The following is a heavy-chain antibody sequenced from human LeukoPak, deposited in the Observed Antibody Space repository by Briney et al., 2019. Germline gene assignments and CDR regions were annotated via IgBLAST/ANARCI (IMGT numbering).Heavy chain of an antibody. CDR3: ATMFGESSDFDH. CDR2: LHSSGET. Sequence: SETLSLTCVVSGGSISAYYWNWIRQPAGKRLEWIGRLHSSGETTSNPSLMSRATMSLDTSRNHFSLNLTSVTAADTAIYYCATMFGESSDFDHWGQGTLVTVSS. V-gene: IGHV4-4*07. D-gene: IGHD3-10*02. CDR1: GGSISAYY. J-gene: IGHJ4*02.